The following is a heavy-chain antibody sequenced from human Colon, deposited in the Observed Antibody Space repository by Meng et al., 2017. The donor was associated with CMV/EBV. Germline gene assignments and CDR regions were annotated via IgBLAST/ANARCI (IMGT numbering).Heavy chain of an antibody. V-gene: IGHV1-18*01. Sequence: VQVVQFGAEVKEPGASVLVSCRSSGYTFTSYGINWVRQAPGQGLEWMGWISGSTGYTNRAQKFQGRVTMTTDTSTSTAYLALTSLTSNDTAVYYCARGRPNWSGVLDYWGQGTLVTVSS. D-gene: IGHD1-1*01. CDR1: GYTFTSYG. J-gene: IGHJ4*02. CDR3: ARGRPNWSGVLDY. CDR2: ISGSTGYT.